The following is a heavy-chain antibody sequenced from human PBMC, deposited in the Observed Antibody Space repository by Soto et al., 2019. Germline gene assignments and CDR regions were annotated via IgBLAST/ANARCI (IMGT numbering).Heavy chain of an antibody. J-gene: IGHJ4*02. CDR2: ITIRNIM. V-gene: IGHV3-48*01. D-gene: IGHD4-17*01. CDR1: GFDFSNHY. Sequence: EVQLVESGGALVQPGGSLRLSCAAAGFDFSNHYMTWVRQAPGKGLEWVSTITIRNIMYYADSVSGRFTISRDNAKNALFLQMSSRRTEDTAVYYFLDGDYNWGQGTQVIVSS. CDR3: LDGDYN.